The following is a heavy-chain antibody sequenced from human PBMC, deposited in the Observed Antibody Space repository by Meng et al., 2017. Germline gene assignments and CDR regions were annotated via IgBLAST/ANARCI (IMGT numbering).Heavy chain of an antibody. D-gene: IGHD4-11*01. Sequence: QGQLQQWGAGLLKPSETPYLTCAVYGGSFSGYYWSWIRQPPGKGLEWIGEINHSGSTNYNPSLKSRVTISVDTSKNQFSLKLSSVTAADTAVYYCAYATTVSNWGQGTLVTVSS. CDR3: AYATTVSN. CDR2: INHSGST. J-gene: IGHJ4*02. V-gene: IGHV4-34*01. CDR1: GGSFSGYY.